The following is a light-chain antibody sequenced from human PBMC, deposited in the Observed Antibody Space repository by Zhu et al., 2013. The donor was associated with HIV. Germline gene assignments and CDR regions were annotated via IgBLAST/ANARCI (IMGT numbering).Light chain of an antibody. CDR2: KAS. J-gene: IGKJ1*01. V-gene: IGKV1-5*03. CDR3: LQHNTYPRT. CDR1: QSIDFW. Sequence: DIQMTQSPSTLSASVGDRATITCRASQSIDFWLAWYQQKAGKAPNLLIQKASTLESGVPSRFSGSGSGTEFTLTISSLQPDDFATYYCLQHNTYPRTFGQGTKVEIK.